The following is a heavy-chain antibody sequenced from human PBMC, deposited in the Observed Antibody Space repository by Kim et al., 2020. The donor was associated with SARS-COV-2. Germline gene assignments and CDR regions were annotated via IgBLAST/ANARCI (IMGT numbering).Heavy chain of an antibody. V-gene: IGHV4-59*13. CDR3: ARDLKPEYYYDSSGSSGWFDP. CDR2: IYYSGST. D-gene: IGHD3-22*01. J-gene: IGHJ5*02. CDR1: GGSIISYY. Sequence: SETLSLTCTVSGGSIISYYWSWILQPPGKGLEWIGYIYYSGSTNYNPSLKSRVTISVDTSKNQFSLKLSSVTAADTAVYYCARDLKPEYYYDSSGSSGWFDPWGQGTLVTVSS.